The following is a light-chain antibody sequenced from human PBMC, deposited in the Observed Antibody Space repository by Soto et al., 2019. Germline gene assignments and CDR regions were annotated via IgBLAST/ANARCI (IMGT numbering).Light chain of an antibody. J-gene: IGKJ1*01. CDR2: GAS. CDR1: QSVSIN. V-gene: IGKV3-15*01. Sequence: EIVMTQSPATLSVSPGERATLSCRASQSVSINLAWYQQKPGQAPRLLIYGASTRATDVPARFSGSGSGTEFTLTISSLQSEDFAVYYCQQYNNWPETFGQGTKVDI. CDR3: QQYNNWPET.